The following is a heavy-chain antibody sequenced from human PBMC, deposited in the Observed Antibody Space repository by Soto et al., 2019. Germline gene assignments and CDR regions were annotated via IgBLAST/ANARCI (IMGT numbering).Heavy chain of an antibody. CDR3: ARGRWGPAVVAAYFDY. Sequence: SETLSLTCTVSGDSVTSDDSYWGWIRRPPGQGLEWIGEINHSGSTNYNPPLKSRVTISVDTSKNQFSLKLSSVTAADTAVYYCARGRWGPAVVAAYFDYWGQGTLVTVSS. V-gene: IGHV4-34*01. D-gene: IGHD2-15*01. CDR2: INHSGST. CDR1: GDSVTSDDSY. J-gene: IGHJ4*02.